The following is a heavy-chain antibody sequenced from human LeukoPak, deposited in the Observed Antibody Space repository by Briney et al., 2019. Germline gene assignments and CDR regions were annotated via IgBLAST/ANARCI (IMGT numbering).Heavy chain of an antibody. J-gene: IGHJ4*02. D-gene: IGHD1-26*01. CDR1: GFTFSSYA. Sequence: GGSLRLSCAASGFTFSSYAMNWVRQAPGKGLEWVSVISGSGGSTYYADSVKGRFTISRDNAKNSLYLQMNSLRAEDTALYYCTRDPSNSGSYSRLDYWGQGTLVTVSS. V-gene: IGHV3-23*01. CDR3: TRDPSNSGSYSRLDY. CDR2: ISGSGGST.